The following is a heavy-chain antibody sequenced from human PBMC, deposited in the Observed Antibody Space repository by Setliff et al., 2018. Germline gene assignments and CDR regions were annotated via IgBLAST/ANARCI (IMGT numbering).Heavy chain of an antibody. V-gene: IGHV3-30*01. CDR3: ARERHLLSTVVIFGLFDF. J-gene: IGHJ4*02. Sequence: GGSLRLSCAGSGFNFNSYWMNWVRQVPGKGLEWVAVISYDGSNQYYADSVKGRFTVSRDNSKNTLSLQMYSLRTEDTALYYCARERHLLSTVVIFGLFDFWGQGALVTVSS. D-gene: IGHD3-3*01. CDR1: GFNFNSYW. CDR2: ISYDGSNQ.